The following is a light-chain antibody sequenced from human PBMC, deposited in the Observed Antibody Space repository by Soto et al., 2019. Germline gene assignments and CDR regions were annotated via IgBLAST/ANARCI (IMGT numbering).Light chain of an antibody. V-gene: IGLV2-14*03. CDR2: DVS. J-gene: IGLJ1*01. CDR1: SSDVGGYDY. Sequence: QSVLTQPAAVSGSPGQSITISCTGTSSDVGGYDYVSWYQQHPGKAPKLMIYDVSNRPSWVSSRFSGSKSGNMASLTISGLQAEDEADYYCSSYTGSSSRAYVYGSGTKVTVL. CDR3: SSYTGSSSRAYV.